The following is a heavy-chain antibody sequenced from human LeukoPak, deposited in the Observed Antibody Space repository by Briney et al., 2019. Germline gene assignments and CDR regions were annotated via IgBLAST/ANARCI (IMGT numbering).Heavy chain of an antibody. CDR2: IYYSGST. V-gene: IGHV4-59*01. CDR3: ARRLYYDILTAQRDDAFDI. CDR1: GGSISSYY. Sequence: SETLSLTCTVSGGSISSYYWSWIRQPPGKGLEWIGYIYYSGSTNYNPSLKSRVTISVDTSKNQFSLKLSSVTAADTAVYYCARRLYYDILTAQRDDAFDIWGQGTMVTVSS. D-gene: IGHD3-9*01. J-gene: IGHJ3*02.